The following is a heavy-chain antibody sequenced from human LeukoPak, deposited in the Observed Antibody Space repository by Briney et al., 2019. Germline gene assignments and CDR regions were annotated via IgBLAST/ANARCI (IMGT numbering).Heavy chain of an antibody. D-gene: IGHD2-21*01. V-gene: IGHV4-59*01. J-gene: IGHJ4*02. CDR2: IYDTGST. Sequence: PSETLSLTCTVSGGSISSFYWSWIRQPPGKGLEWIGHIYDTGSTNYNPSLVDRVTISLHTSKSQFSLRLNSVTAADTAVYYCARSGQIIPDYFAYWGQGSLVTVSS. CDR3: ARSGQIIPDYFAY. CDR1: GGSISSFY.